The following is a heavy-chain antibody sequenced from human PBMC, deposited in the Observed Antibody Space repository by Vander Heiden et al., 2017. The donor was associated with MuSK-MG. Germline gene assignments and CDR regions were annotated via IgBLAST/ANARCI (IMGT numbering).Heavy chain of an antibody. CDR3: AKPDKEDYYDSSGYLAFDI. D-gene: IGHD3-22*01. J-gene: IGHJ3*02. Sequence: EVQLVESGGGLVQPGRSLRLSCAASGFTFDDYAMHWVRQAPGKGLEWVSGISWNSGSIGYADSVKGRFTISRDNAKNSLYLQMNSLRAEDTALYYCAKPDKEDYYDSSGYLAFDIWGQGTMVTVSS. V-gene: IGHV3-9*01. CDR2: ISWNSGSI. CDR1: GFTFDDYA.